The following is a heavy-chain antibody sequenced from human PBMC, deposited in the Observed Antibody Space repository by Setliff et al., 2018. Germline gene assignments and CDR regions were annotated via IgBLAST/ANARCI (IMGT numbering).Heavy chain of an antibody. D-gene: IGHD3-22*01. V-gene: IGHV1-2*02. J-gene: IGHJ4*02. CDR3: ARINFYVSSGYYYAPDF. CDR1: GYTFAGYY. CDR2: INPNSGGA. Sequence: GASVKVSCKASGYTFAGYYMHWVRQAPGQGLEWMGWINPNSGGANYAQKFQGRVTMAWDTSISTTYMDLSRLTSDDTATYYCARINFYVSSGYYYAPDFWGQGTLVTVSS.